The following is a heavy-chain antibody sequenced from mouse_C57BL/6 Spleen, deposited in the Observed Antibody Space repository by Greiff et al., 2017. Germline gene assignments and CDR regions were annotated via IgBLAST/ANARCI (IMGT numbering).Heavy chain of an antibody. V-gene: IGHV1-80*01. CDR1: GYAFSSYW. D-gene: IGHD2-4*01. CDR3: ARWNDYDVLFAY. CDR2: IYPGDGDT. J-gene: IGHJ3*01. Sequence: QVQLQQSGAELVKPGASVKISCKASGYAFSSYWMNWVKQRPGKGLEWIGQIYPGDGDTNYNGKFKGKATLTADKSSSTAYMQLSSLTSEDSAVYFCARWNDYDVLFAYWGQGTLVTVSA.